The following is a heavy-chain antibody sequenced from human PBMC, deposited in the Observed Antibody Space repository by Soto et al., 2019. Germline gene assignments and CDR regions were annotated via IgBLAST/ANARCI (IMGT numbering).Heavy chain of an antibody. CDR2: ISGSGGST. Sequence: GGSLRLSCAASGFTFSSYAMSWVRQAPGKGQEWVSAISGSGGSTYYADSVKGRFTISRDNSKNTLYLQMNSLRAEDTAVYYCAKDSVMTTVTDFNWFDPWGQGTLVTVSS. CDR1: GFTFSSYA. CDR3: AKDSVMTTVTDFNWFDP. V-gene: IGHV3-23*01. J-gene: IGHJ5*02. D-gene: IGHD4-17*01.